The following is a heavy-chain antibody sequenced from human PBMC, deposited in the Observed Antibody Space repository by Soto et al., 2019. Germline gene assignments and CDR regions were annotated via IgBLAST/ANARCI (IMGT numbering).Heavy chain of an antibody. Sequence: GGSLRLSCAASGFPFSSYAMSWVRQAPGKGLEWVSAISGSGGSTYYADSVKGRFTISRDNSKNTLYLQMNSLRAEDTAVYYCAKDVSAYCSSTSCYSYFDYWGQGTLVTVSS. CDR1: GFPFSSYA. J-gene: IGHJ4*02. D-gene: IGHD2-2*01. CDR3: AKDVSAYCSSTSCYSYFDY. V-gene: IGHV3-23*01. CDR2: ISGSGGST.